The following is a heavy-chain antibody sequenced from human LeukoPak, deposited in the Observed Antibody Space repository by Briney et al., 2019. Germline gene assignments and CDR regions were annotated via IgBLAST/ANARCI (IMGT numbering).Heavy chain of an antibody. Sequence: SETLSLTCTVSGGSISSSSYYWGWIRQPPGKGLEWIGSIYYSGSTYYNPSLKSRVTISVDASKNQFSLKLSSVTAADTAVYYCARAGQDIGWFDPWGQGTLVTVSS. CDR2: IYYSGST. V-gene: IGHV4-39*07. CDR1: GGSISSSSYY. CDR3: ARAGQDIGWFDP. D-gene: IGHD2-15*01. J-gene: IGHJ5*02.